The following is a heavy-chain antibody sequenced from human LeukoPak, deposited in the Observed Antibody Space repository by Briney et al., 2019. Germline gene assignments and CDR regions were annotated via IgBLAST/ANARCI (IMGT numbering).Heavy chain of an antibody. J-gene: IGHJ6*03. D-gene: IGHD3-3*01. CDR2: IYYSGST. Sequence: SETLSLTCTVSGGSISSSSYYWGWIRQPPGKGLEWIGSIYYSGSTYYNPSLKSRVTISVDTSKNQFSLKLSSVTAADTAVYYCARGSEPFGVVIPYYYYYYYMDVWGKGTTVTVSS. CDR1: GGSISSSSYY. CDR3: ARGSEPFGVVIPYYYYYYYMDV. V-gene: IGHV4-39*07.